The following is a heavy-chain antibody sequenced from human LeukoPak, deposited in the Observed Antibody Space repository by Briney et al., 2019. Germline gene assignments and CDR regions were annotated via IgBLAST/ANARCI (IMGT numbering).Heavy chain of an antibody. CDR2: ISGSGSGGST. Sequence: GGSLRLSCAASGFTFSNSAMSWVRQAPGKGLEWVSSISGSGSGGSTYYADSVKGRFTISRDNSKNTLYLQMNSLRAEDTAVYYCARVYYGSGSLHYYYYMDVWGKGTTVTISS. CDR1: GFTFSNSA. V-gene: IGHV3-23*01. CDR3: ARVYYGSGSLHYYYYMDV. J-gene: IGHJ6*03. D-gene: IGHD3-10*01.